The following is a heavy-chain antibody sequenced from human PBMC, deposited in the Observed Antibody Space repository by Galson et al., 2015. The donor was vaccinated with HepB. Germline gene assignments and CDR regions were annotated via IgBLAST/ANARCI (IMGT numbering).Heavy chain of an antibody. V-gene: IGHV1-2*06. Sequence: SVKVSCKASGYTFTLYYMHWVRQAPGQGLEWMGRISPNSGGTNYAQKFQGRVTMTRDTSISTAYMDLTRLTSDDTAVYYCARAAGTFVSNVMDVWGQGTTVTVSS. J-gene: IGHJ6*02. D-gene: IGHD6-19*01. CDR1: GYTFTLYY. CDR2: ISPNSGGT. CDR3: ARAAGTFVSNVMDV.